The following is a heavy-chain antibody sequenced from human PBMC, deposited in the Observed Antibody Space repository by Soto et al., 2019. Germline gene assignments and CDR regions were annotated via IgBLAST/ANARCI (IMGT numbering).Heavy chain of an antibody. Sequence: GASVKVSCKASGFTFTSSAVQWVRQARGQRLEWIGWIVVGSGNTNYAQKFQERVTITRDMSTSTAYMELSSLRSEDTVVYYCAADPPNSYDILTGSPSGYWGQGTLVTVSS. D-gene: IGHD3-9*01. CDR2: IVVGSGNT. V-gene: IGHV1-58*01. J-gene: IGHJ4*02. CDR3: AADPPNSYDILTGSPSGY. CDR1: GFTFTSSA.